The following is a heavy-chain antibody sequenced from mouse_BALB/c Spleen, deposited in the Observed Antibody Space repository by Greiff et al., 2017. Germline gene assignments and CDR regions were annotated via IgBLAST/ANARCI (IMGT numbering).Heavy chain of an antibody. CDR1: GFTFSSYT. Sequence: EVQLQQSGGGLVQPGGSLKLSCAASGFTFSSYTMSWVRQTPEKRLEWVAYISNGGGSTYYPDTVKGRFTISRDNAKNTLYLQMSSLKSEDTAMYYCARQVDYYGAMDYWGQGTSVTVSS. V-gene: IGHV5-12-2*01. J-gene: IGHJ4*01. CDR3: ARQVDYYGAMDY. D-gene: IGHD1-2*01. CDR2: ISNGGGST.